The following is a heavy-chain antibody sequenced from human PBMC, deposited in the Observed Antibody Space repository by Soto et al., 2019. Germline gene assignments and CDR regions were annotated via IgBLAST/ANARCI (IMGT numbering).Heavy chain of an antibody. Sequence: SETLSLTCTVSGGSISSYYWSWIRQPPGKGLEWIGCIYYSGSTNYNPSLKSRVTISVDTSKNQFSLKLSSVTAADTAVYYCARQFSGFDPNWFDPWGQGTPVTVSS. CDR1: GGSISSYY. CDR2: IYYSGST. J-gene: IGHJ5*02. CDR3: ARQFSGFDPNWFDP. V-gene: IGHV4-59*08. D-gene: IGHD3-9*01.